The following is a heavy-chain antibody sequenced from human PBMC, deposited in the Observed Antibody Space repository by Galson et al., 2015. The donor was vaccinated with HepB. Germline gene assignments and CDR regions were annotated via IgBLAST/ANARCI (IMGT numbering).Heavy chain of an antibody. CDR2: ISSSGNII. J-gene: IGHJ6*03. CDR3: ARGGYCSGGSCYSRNYYMDV. D-gene: IGHD2-15*01. CDR1: GFTFSDYY. V-gene: IGHV3-11*01. Sequence: SLRLSCAASGFTFSDYYMNWIRQAPGKGLEWVSYISSSGNIIYYADSVKGRFTISRDNAKNSLYLQMNSLRAEDTTMYYCARGGYCSGGSCYSRNYYMDVWGKGTTVTVSS.